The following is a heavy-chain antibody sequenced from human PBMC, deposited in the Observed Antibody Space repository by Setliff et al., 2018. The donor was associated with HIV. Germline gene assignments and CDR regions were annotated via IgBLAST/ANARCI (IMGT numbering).Heavy chain of an antibody. CDR2: ISSSGSYI. Sequence: GGSLRLSCAVSGFNFDDSGMSWVRQAPGKGLEWVASISSSGSYIHYADSVKGRFTISRDNAKNSQYLLMSDLRAEDTAVYYCAAVFTGEPGRSLDYWGQGTPVTVSS. D-gene: IGHD1-26*01. CDR3: AAVFTGEPGRSLDY. CDR1: GFNFDDSG. V-gene: IGHV3-21*01. J-gene: IGHJ4*02.